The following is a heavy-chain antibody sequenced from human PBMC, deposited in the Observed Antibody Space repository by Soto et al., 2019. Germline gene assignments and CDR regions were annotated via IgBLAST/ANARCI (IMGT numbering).Heavy chain of an antibody. J-gene: IGHJ6*02. CDR3: ARGDATKIVVTTYYAMDV. V-gene: IGHV1-69*12. CDR2: IIPVFGTA. CDR1: GGSLSNYG. D-gene: IGHD4-17*01. Sequence: QVQLVQSGAEVKKPGSSVKVSCKASGGSLSNYGISWVRQAPGQGLEWMGGIIPVFGTANYAQKFQGRVTITADESTNIVYLDVTSLRSEDTAVYYCARGDATKIVVTTYYAMDVWVQGTMVTVSS.